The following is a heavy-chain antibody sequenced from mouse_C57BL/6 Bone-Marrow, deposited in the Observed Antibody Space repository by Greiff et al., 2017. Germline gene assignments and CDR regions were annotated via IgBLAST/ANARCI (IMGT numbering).Heavy chain of an antibody. V-gene: IGHV5-4*03. D-gene: IGHD4-1*01. Sequence: EVNLVESGGGLVKPGGSLKLSCAASGFTFSSYAMSWVRQTPEKRPEWVATISDGGSYTYYPANGKGRFIISRANARNNLYLHMSHLKSDDTAMYYSARALGNYFDYWDQGTTLTVSS. CDR1: GFTFSSYA. CDR3: ARALGNYFDY. J-gene: IGHJ2*01. CDR2: ISDGGSYT.